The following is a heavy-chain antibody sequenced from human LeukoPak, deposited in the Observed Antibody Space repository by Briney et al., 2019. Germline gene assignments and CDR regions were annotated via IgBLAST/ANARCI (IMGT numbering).Heavy chain of an antibody. D-gene: IGHD6-19*01. CDR2: IGGVDDRT. Sequence: GGSLRLSCAASGFTFNPYAMSWVRQAPGKGLEWVASIGGVDDRTYYADSVKGRFTISRDNSKDTLFLQMNSLKADDTALYYCAKASRQAAVASPLDYWGQGSLVTVSS. V-gene: IGHV3-23*01. CDR3: AKASRQAAVASPLDY. CDR1: GFTFNPYA. J-gene: IGHJ4*02.